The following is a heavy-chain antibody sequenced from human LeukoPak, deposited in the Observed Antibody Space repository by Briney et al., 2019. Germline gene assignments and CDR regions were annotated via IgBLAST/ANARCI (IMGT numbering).Heavy chain of an antibody. CDR1: GYTFTGYY. J-gene: IGHJ4*02. V-gene: IGHV1-2*02. D-gene: IGHD3-22*01. CDR2: INPNSGGT. CDR3: ARDLYYYDSSGYIDY. Sequence: ASVKVSCKASGYTFTGYYMYWVRQAPGQGLEWMGWINPNSGGTNYAQKFQGRVTMTRDTSISTAYMELSRLRSDDTAVYYCARDLYYYDSSGYIDYWGQGTLVTVSS.